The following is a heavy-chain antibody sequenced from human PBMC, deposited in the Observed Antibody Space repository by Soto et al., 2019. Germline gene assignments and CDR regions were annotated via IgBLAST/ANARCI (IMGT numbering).Heavy chain of an antibody. CDR2: ISYDGSYN. Sequence: QVQLVESGGGVVQPGRSLRLSCAASGFTFSSYGMHWVRQAPGKGLEWVAVISYDGSYNYYADSVKGRFTISRDNSKNTLYLQMDRLRAGDTSVYYCAKDRGYTYGLDYYYGMDVWGQGTTVTVSS. V-gene: IGHV3-30*18. CDR3: AKDRGYTYGLDYYYGMDV. D-gene: IGHD5-18*01. CDR1: GFTFSSYG. J-gene: IGHJ6*02.